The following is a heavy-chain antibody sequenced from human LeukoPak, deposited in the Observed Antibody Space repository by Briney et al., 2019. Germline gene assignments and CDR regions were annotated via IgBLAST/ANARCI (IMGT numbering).Heavy chain of an antibody. V-gene: IGHV3-30*18. CDR3: AKDRIGGGYSYGYRYYYGMDV. CDR2: ISYDGSNK. CDR1: GFTFSSYG. Sequence: PGRSLRLSCAASGFTFSSYGMHWVRQAPGKGLEWVAVISYDGSNKYYADSVKGRVTISRDNSKNTLYLQMNSLRAEDTAVYYCAKDRIGGGYSYGYRYYYGMDVWGQGTTVTVSS. J-gene: IGHJ6*02. D-gene: IGHD5-18*01.